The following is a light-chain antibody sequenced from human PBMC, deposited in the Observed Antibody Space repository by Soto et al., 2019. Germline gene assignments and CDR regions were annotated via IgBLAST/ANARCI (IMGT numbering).Light chain of an antibody. J-gene: IGLJ2*01. CDR3: CSYAGRSTVI. Sequence: QSALTQPASVSGSPGQSITISCTGTSGDIGTYNLVSWYQQHPCRAPKLIIFEGNKRPSGVSNRFSASKSGNTASLAVSGLQAEDEADYHCCSYAGRSTVICGGGTKLTVL. CDR2: EGN. CDR1: SGDIGTYNL. V-gene: IGLV2-23*01.